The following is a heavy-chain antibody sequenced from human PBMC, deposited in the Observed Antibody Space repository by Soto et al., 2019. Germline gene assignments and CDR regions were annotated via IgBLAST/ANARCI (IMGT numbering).Heavy chain of an antibody. CDR3: ARDLSESEYSSSLSWAAYYYYGMDV. Sequence: KQSQTLSLTCAISGDSVSSNSAAWNWIRQSPSRGLEWLGRTYYRSKWYNDYAVSVKSRITINPDTSKNQFSLQLNSVTPEDTAVYYCARDLSESEYSSSLSWAAYYYYGMDVWGQGTTVTVSS. V-gene: IGHV6-1*01. CDR2: TYYRSKWYN. CDR1: GDSVSSNSAA. D-gene: IGHD6-13*01. J-gene: IGHJ6*02.